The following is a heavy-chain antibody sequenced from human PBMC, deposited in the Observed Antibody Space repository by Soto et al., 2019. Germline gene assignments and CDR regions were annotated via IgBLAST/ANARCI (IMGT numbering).Heavy chain of an antibody. CDR3: ARDSGSCYDYYVRMDV. CDR1: GGTFSSYA. CDR2: IIPILGIA. D-gene: IGHD6-6*01. Sequence: ASVKVSCKASGGTFSSYAISWVRQAPGQGLEWMGGIIPILGIANYAQKFQGRFTITADKSTSTAYLELSSLRSEDTTVYYFARDSGSCYDYYVRMDVWGHGTSVTVSS. V-gene: IGHV1-69*10. J-gene: IGHJ6*02.